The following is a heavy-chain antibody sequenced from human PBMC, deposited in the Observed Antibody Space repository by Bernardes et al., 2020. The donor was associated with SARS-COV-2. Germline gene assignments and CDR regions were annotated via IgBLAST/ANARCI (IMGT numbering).Heavy chain of an antibody. D-gene: IGHD3-3*01. CDR1: GYTFSTYA. CDR3: ARTETVQFLDWLIPRTMDV. V-gene: IGHV1-3*04. Sequence: ASVKVSCMASGYTFSTYAIHWVRQAPGQRLEWMGWISTGNGATKYSQKFQDRLTITGDTSASTAYMELNSLRSEDTAVYYCARTETVQFLDWLIPRTMDVWGQGTTVTVSS. CDR2: ISTGNGAT. J-gene: IGHJ6*02.